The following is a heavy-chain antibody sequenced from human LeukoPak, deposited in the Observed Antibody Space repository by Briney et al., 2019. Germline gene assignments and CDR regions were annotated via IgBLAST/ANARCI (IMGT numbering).Heavy chain of an antibody. CDR2: INPNSGDT. CDR1: GYNITVYH. CDR3: AKTRENTLFSMTTIGGNFFDH. Sequence: ASVKVSCKASGYNITVYHMHWLRQAPGQGLEWMGWINPNSGDTNCAQKFQGRVTMTRDASINTAYMDLSRLRSDDAAVYYCAKTRENTLFSMTTIGGNFFDHWGQGTLVTVSS. J-gene: IGHJ4*02. D-gene: IGHD3-16*01. V-gene: IGHV1-2*02.